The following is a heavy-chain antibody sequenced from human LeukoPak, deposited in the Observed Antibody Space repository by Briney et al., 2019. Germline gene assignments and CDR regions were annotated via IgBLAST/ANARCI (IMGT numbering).Heavy chain of an antibody. D-gene: IGHD6-13*01. CDR2: IYYSGST. CDR1: GGSISSSSYY. V-gene: IGHV4-39*01. J-gene: IGHJ5*02. Sequence: SETLSLTCSVSGGSISSSSYYWGWIRQPPGKGHEWIGSIYYSGSTYYNPSLKSRVTISVDTSKNQFSLKLSSVTAADTAVYYCARSSGYSSSGGLNWFDTWGQGTLVTVSS. CDR3: ARSSGYSSSGGLNWFDT.